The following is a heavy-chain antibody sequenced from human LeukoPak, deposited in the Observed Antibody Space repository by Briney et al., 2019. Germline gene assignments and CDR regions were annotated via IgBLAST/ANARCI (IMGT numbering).Heavy chain of an antibody. J-gene: IGHJ4*02. Sequence: SVKVSCKASGGTFSTFALSWVRQAPGQGLDWMGGIVPILSTANYAQKLQGRVTITADESTSTAYMELSSLRSEDTAVYYCATSPTGDSPGYWGQGTLVTVSS. CDR3: ATSPTGDSPGY. CDR1: GGTFSTFA. D-gene: IGHD2-21*02. CDR2: IVPILSTA. V-gene: IGHV1-69*13.